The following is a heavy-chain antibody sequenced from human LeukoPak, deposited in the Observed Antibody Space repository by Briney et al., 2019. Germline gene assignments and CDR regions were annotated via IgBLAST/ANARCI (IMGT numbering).Heavy chain of an antibody. CDR1: GGTFSRYG. J-gene: IGHJ4*02. Sequence: ASVKVSCKASGGTFSRYGFSWVRQAPGQGPEWMGGIIPLFDVANYAQKLQDRVTITADESTSTAYMELSSLRSEDTAVYYCARDPTVTTFRPRVYFDYWGQGTLVTVSS. CDR3: ARDPTVTTFRPRVYFDY. V-gene: IGHV1-69*13. CDR2: IIPLFDVA. D-gene: IGHD4-17*01.